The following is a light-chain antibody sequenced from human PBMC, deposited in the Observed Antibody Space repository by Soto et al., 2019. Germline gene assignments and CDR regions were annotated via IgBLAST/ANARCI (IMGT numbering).Light chain of an antibody. CDR3: QQYGSSGT. J-gene: IGKJ1*01. CDR1: QSVSSY. Sequence: ILVVGSAATLSFCPSLAGSLSCRASQSVSSYLAWYQQKPGQAPRLLIYGASNRATGIPDRFSGSGSGTDFTLTISRLEPEDFAVYYCQQYGSSGTFGQGTKVDIK. CDR2: GAS. V-gene: IGKV3-20*01.